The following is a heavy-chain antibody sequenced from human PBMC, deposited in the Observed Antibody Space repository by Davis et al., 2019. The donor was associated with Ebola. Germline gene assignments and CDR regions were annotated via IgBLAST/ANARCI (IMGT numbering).Heavy chain of an antibody. D-gene: IGHD6-13*01. CDR2: IYPGDSDT. CDR1: GYSFTSYW. J-gene: IGHJ5*02. V-gene: IGHV5-51*01. CDR3: ARRVGYSSSWYTRGWSDP. Sequence: GESLKISCKDSGYSFTSYWIGWVRQMPGKGLEWMGIIYPGDSDTRYSPSFQGQVTISADKSISTAYLQWSSLKASDTAMYYCARRVGYSSSWYTRGWSDPWGQGTLVTVSS.